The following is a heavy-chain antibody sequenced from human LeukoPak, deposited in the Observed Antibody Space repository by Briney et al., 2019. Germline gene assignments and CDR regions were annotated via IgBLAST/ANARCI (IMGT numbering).Heavy chain of an antibody. D-gene: IGHD4-17*01. V-gene: IGHV3-21*01. CDR3: ARDIYEYGDYGDDY. CDR2: ISSSSSYI. CDR1: GFTFSSYS. J-gene: IGHJ4*02. Sequence: GGSLRLSCAASGFTFSSYSMNWVRQAPGKGLEWVSSISSSSSYIYYADSVKGRFTISRDNAKNSLYLQMNSLRAEDTAVYYCARDIYEYGDYGDDYWGQGTLVTVSS.